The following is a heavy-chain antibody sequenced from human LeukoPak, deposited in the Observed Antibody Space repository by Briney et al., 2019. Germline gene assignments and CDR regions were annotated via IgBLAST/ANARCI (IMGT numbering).Heavy chain of an antibody. J-gene: IGHJ4*02. V-gene: IGHV4-4*07. CDR3: ARRSGGFDY. CDR1: GGSVSDYY. CDR2: IYSSRS. Sequence: SETLSLTCTISGGSVSDYYWSWIRQPAGKGLEWIGRIYSSRSIYNPSLKSRVTMSVDKSKNQFSLNLNSVTAADTAVYYCARRSGGFDYWGQGTLVTVSS. D-gene: IGHD6-25*01.